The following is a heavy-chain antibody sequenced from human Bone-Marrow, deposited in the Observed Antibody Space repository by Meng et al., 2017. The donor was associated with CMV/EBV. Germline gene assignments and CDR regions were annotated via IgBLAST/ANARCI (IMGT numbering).Heavy chain of an antibody. V-gene: IGHV3-30-3*01. Sequence: GESLKISCAASGFTFSSYAMHWVRQAPGKGLEWVAVISYDGSNKYYADSVKGRFTISRDNSKNTLYLQMNSLRPDDTAVYFCARDRGYGGNSNIVAYWGQGTLVTVSS. D-gene: IGHD4-23*01. CDR1: GFTFSSYA. CDR3: ARDRGYGGNSNIVAY. CDR2: ISYDGSNK. J-gene: IGHJ4*02.